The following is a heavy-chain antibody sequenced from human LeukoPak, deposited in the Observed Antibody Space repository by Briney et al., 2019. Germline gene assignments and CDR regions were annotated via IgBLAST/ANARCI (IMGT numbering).Heavy chain of an antibody. CDR1: GYSFSSYY. D-gene: IGHD3-22*01. CDR3: ARQSSGYYPSGAFDI. CDR2: IYPGDSDT. V-gene: IGHV5-51*01. Sequence: GESLKISCQASGYSFSSYYIGWVRQMPGKGLEWMGIIYPGDSDTRYSPSFQGQVTISADKSISTAYLQWSSLKASDTAMYYCARQSSGYYPSGAFDIWGRGTMVTVSS. J-gene: IGHJ3*02.